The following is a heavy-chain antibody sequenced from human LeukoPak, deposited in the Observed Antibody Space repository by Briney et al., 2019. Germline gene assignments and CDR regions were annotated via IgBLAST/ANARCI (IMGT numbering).Heavy chain of an antibody. CDR3: AREVEGFDY. Sequence: SETLSLTCAVYGESFSGFYWSGLREPPGKGVEWIGEINHSGSTNYNPSLKSRVTMSVDTSKNQFSLKLSSVTAADTAVYYCAREVEGFDYWGQGTLVTVSS. J-gene: IGHJ4*02. CDR2: INHSGST. CDR1: GESFSGFY. V-gene: IGHV4-34*01.